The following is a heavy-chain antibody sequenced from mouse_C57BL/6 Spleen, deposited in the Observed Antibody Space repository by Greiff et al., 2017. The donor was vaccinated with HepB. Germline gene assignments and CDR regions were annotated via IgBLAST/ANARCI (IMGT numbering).Heavy chain of an antibody. V-gene: IGHV1-53*01. CDR2: INPSNGGT. CDR3: AREGSYYYGSSPMDY. CDR1: GYTFTSYW. D-gene: IGHD1-1*01. Sequence: VQLQQSGTELVKPGASVKLSCKASGYTFTSYWMHWVKQRPGQGLEWIGNINPSNGGTNYNEKFKSKATLTVDKSSSTAYMQLSSLTSEDSAVYYCAREGSYYYGSSPMDYWGQGTSVTVSS. J-gene: IGHJ4*01.